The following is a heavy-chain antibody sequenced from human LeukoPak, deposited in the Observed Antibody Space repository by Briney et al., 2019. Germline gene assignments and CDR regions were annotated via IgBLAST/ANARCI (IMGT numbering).Heavy chain of an antibody. CDR3: ARGRGGGLFLSYYYYYYMDV. CDR2: MNPNSGNT. Sequence: ASVKVSCKASGYTFTSYDINWVRQATGQGLEWMGWMNPNSGNTGYAQKFQGRVTMTRNTSISTAYMELSSLRSEDTAVYYCARGRGGGLFLSYYYYYYMDVWGKGTTVTISS. D-gene: IGHD3-16*01. V-gene: IGHV1-8*01. CDR1: GYTFTSYD. J-gene: IGHJ6*03.